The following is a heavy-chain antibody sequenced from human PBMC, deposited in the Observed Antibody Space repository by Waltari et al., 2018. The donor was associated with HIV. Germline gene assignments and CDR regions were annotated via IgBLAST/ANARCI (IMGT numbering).Heavy chain of an antibody. CDR2: IRYDGSNK. D-gene: IGHD4-17*01. CDR1: GFTFSSYG. J-gene: IGHJ4*02. CDR3: AKPSGDYDAFDY. Sequence: GFTFSSYGMHWVRQAPGKGLEWVAFIRYDGSNKYYADSVKGRFTISRDNSKNTLYLQMNSLRAEDTAVYYCAKPSGDYDAFDYWGQGTLVTVSS. V-gene: IGHV3-30*02.